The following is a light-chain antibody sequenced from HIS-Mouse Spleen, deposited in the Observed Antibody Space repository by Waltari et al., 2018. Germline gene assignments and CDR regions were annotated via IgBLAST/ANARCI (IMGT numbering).Light chain of an antibody. CDR3: SSYAGSNNVV. Sequence: QSALTQPPSASGSPGPSVTISCTGTSSDVGGYNYGPWYQQHPGKAPKLMIYEVSKRPSGVPDRFSGSKSGNTASLTVSGLQAEDEADYYCSSYAGSNNVVFGGGTKLTVL. CDR1: SSDVGGYNY. J-gene: IGLJ2*01. CDR2: EVS. V-gene: IGLV2-8*01.